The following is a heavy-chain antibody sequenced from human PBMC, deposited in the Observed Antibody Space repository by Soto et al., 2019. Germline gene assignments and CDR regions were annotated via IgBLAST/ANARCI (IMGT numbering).Heavy chain of an antibody. V-gene: IGHV3-9*01. Sequence: EVQLVESGGGLVQPGTSLRLSCAASGFTFDDYAMYWVRQPPGGGLVWFAGLNWNSATIGYADSVKGRFIVSRDNAENSLSLQMRSLRADDKALYYCAKGAGDSSASAMESWGQGTLVTVSS. J-gene: IGHJ5*02. CDR2: LNWNSATI. D-gene: IGHD6-6*01. CDR3: AKGAGDSSASAMES. CDR1: GFTFDDYA.